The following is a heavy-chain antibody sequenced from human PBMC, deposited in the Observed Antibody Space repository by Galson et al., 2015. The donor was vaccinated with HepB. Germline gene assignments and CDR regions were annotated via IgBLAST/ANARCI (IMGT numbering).Heavy chain of an antibody. CDR3: ARDSVSYYGGGAFDI. V-gene: IGHV3-33*01. J-gene: IGHJ3*02. Sequence: SLRLSCAASGFTFSSYGMHWVRQAPGKGLEWVAVIWYDGSNKYYADSVKGRFTISRDNSKNTLYLQMNSLRAEDTAVYYCARDSVSYYGGGAFDIWGQGTMVTVSS. D-gene: IGHD1-26*01. CDR1: GFTFSSYG. CDR2: IWYDGSNK.